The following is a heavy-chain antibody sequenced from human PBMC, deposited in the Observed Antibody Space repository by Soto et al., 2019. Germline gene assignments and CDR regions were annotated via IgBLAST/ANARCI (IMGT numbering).Heavy chain of an antibody. J-gene: IGHJ6*02. V-gene: IGHV5-51*01. D-gene: IGHD6-13*01. Sequence: GESLKISCKGSGYSFTSYWIGWVRQMPGKGLEWMGIIYPGDSDTRYSPSFQGQVTISADKSISTAYLQWSSLKASDTAMYYCARTSAAGKYYYGMDVWGQGTTVTAP. CDR2: IYPGDSDT. CDR1: GYSFTSYW. CDR3: ARTSAAGKYYYGMDV.